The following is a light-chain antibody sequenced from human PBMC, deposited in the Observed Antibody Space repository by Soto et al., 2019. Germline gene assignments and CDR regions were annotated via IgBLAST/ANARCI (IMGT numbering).Light chain of an antibody. V-gene: IGKV3-20*01. CDR2: GAS. CDR3: QQYSSLWT. J-gene: IGKJ1*01. CDR1: QSVSSSH. Sequence: EIVLTQSPGTLSLSPGERATLSCRASQSVSSSHLAWYQQKPGRAPTLLIYGASSRATGIPDRFSGSGSGTDFTLTISRLEPGDLAVYYCQQYSSLWTFGQGTKVEI.